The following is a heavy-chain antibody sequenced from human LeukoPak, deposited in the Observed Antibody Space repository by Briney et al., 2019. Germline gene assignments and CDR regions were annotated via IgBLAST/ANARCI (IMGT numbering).Heavy chain of an antibody. CDR2: INHSGST. D-gene: IGHD3-22*01. CDR1: GGSFSGYY. V-gene: IGHV4-34*01. Sequence: TASETLSLTCAVYGGSFSGYYWSWIRQPPGKGLEWIGEINHSGSTNYNPSLKSRVTISVDTSKNQFSLKLSSVTAADTAVYYCARDLLIYDSSGYYYFDAFDIWGQGTMVTVSS. CDR3: ARDLLIYDSSGYYYFDAFDI. J-gene: IGHJ3*02.